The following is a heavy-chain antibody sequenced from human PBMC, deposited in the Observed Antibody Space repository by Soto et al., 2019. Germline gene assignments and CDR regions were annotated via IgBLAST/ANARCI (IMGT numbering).Heavy chain of an antibody. CDR2: INPNSGDT. Sequence: GASVKVSCKASGYSFTGYYLHWVRQAPGQGLEWMGCINPNSGDTNYSLDFQGRVTMTRDTSISTAYMELSRLTSDDTAVYYCARDSDYSGYVPFDYWGQGPLVTVSS. D-gene: IGHD5-12*01. J-gene: IGHJ4*02. CDR3: ARDSDYSGYVPFDY. CDR1: GYSFTGYY. V-gene: IGHV1-2*02.